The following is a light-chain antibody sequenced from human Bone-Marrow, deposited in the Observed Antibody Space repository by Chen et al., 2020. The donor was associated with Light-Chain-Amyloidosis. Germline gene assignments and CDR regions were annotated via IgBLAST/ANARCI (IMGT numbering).Light chain of an antibody. CDR3: QVWDRSSDRPV. CDR2: DDS. CDR1: NIGSTS. V-gene: IGLV3-21*02. J-gene: IGLJ3*02. Sequence: SYVLTQPSSVSVAPGQTATIACGGNNIGSTSVHWYQQTPGQAPHLVVYDDSDRPSGIPERLSGYNSGNTATLTISRVEAGDEADYYCQVWDRSSDRPVFGGGTKLTVL.